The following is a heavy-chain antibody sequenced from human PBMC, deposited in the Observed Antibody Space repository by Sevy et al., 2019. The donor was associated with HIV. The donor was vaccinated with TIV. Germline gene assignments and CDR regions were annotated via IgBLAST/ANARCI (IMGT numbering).Heavy chain of an antibody. Sequence: ASVKVSCKASGYIFTSYDINWVRQATGQGREWMGWMNPNSGNTGYAQKFQGRVTMTRNTSISTAYMELSSLRSEDTAVYYSARWADYYGSGSYAVGYYYYGMDVWGQGSTVTVSS. D-gene: IGHD3-10*01. V-gene: IGHV1-8*01. J-gene: IGHJ6*02. CDR1: GYIFTSYD. CDR3: ARWADYYGSGSYAVGYYYYGMDV. CDR2: MNPNSGNT.